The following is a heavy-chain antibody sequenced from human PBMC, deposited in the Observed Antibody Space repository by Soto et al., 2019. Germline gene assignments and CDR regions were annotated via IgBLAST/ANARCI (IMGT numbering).Heavy chain of an antibody. Sequence: GASVKVSCKASGYTFTSYGISWVRQAPGQGLEWMGWISAYNGNTNYAQKLQGRVTMATDTSTSTAYMELRSLRSDDTAVYYCASPDGRTRYYYGMDVWGQGTTVTVSS. J-gene: IGHJ6*02. CDR3: ASPDGRTRYYYGMDV. CDR1: GYTFTSYG. V-gene: IGHV1-18*01. CDR2: ISAYNGNT.